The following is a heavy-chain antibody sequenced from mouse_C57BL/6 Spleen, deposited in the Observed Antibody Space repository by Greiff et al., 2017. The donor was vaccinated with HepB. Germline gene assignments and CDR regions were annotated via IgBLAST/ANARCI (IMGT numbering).Heavy chain of an antibody. CDR3: ARRYDYDVGAMDY. CDR2: INPSTGGT. V-gene: IGHV1-42*01. Sequence: EVQRVESGPELVKPGASVKISCKASGYSFTGYYMNWVKQSPEKSLEWIGEINPSTGGTTYKQKFKAKATLTVDKSSSTAYMQLKSLTSEDSAVYYCARRYDYDVGAMDYWGQGTSVTVSS. J-gene: IGHJ4*01. D-gene: IGHD2-4*01. CDR1: GYSFTGYY.